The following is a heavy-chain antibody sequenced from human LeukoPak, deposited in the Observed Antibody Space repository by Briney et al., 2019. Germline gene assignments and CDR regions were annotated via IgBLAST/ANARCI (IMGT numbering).Heavy chain of an antibody. CDR1: GGSISSYY. J-gene: IGHJ3*02. CDR2: LYDSGSTRST. Sequence: SETLSLTCSVSGGSISSYYWSWIRQPPGKGLEWIGYLYDSGSTRSTDYNPSLKSRLTLSVDTSKNQFSLKLTSVTAADTAVYYCARVRGVPLGAFDIWGPGTMVTASS. CDR3: ARVRGVPLGAFDI. D-gene: IGHD3-10*01. V-gene: IGHV4-59*01.